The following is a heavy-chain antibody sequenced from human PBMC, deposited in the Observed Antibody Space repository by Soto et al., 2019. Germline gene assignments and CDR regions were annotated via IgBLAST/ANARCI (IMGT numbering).Heavy chain of an antibody. CDR1: GINYNTYA. J-gene: IGHJ4*02. CDR2: INAGNGDT. V-gene: IGHV1-3*01. D-gene: IGHD5-12*01. CDR3: ARAISGYVT. Sequence: QVQLVQSGAEMKKPGASVKLSCKTSGINYNTYAIHWVRQAPGQGLECMGWINAGNGDTRYSQNFQGRVTLTRDTSASTVYMDLDSLKSEDTCVYYCARAISGYVTWGQGTLVTVSS.